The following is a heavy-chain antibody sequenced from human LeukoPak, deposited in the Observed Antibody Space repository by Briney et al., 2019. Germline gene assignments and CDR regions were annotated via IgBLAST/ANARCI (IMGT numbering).Heavy chain of an antibody. J-gene: IGHJ6*02. D-gene: IGHD2-15*01. CDR1: GFTFTSSA. Sequence: GASVKVSCKASGFTFTSSAVQWVRQARGQRLEWIGWIVVGSGSTNYAQKFQERVTITRDMSTSTAYMELSSLRSEDTAVYYCAAPSVAATLSEDGMDVWGQGTTVTVSS. CDR2: IVVGSGST. V-gene: IGHV1-58*01. CDR3: AAPSVAATLSEDGMDV.